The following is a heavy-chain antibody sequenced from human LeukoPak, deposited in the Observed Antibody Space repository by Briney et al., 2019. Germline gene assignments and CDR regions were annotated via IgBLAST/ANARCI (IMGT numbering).Heavy chain of an antibody. CDR3: ARARQAVTAPFDY. CDR2: ISTSSSYI. D-gene: IGHD4-17*01. J-gene: IGHJ4*02. Sequence: GGSLRLSCAASGFTLSTYNMKWVRQAPRKGLEWVSSISTSSSYIYYADSVKGRFTISRDNSKNTLYLQMNSLRAEDTAVYYCARARQAVTAPFDYWGQGTLVTVSS. V-gene: IGHV3-21*01. CDR1: GFTLSTYN.